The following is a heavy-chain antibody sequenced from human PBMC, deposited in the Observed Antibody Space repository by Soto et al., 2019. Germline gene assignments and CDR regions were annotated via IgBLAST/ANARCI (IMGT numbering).Heavy chain of an antibody. D-gene: IGHD3-3*01. J-gene: IGHJ6*02. CDR3: ARDRVWGGTIFGVVIIPGGSYYYGMDV. Sequence: QVQLVQSGAEVKKPGASVKVSCKASGYTFTSYGISWVRQAPGQGLEWMGWISAYNGNTNYAQKLQGRVTMTTDTSTSTAYMELRSLRSDDTAEYYCARDRVWGGTIFGVVIIPGGSYYYGMDVWGQGTTVTVSS. V-gene: IGHV1-18*04. CDR1: GYTFTSYG. CDR2: ISAYNGNT.